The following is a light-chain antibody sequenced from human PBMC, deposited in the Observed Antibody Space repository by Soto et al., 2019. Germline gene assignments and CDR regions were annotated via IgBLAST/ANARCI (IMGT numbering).Light chain of an antibody. CDR1: SSDVGGYNF. V-gene: IGLV2-23*01. Sequence: QSALTQPASVSGSPGQSITISCTGTSSDVGGYNFVSWYQQHPGKAPKLLISEGSERPSGVSYRFSGSKSGNTASLTISGLQAEDEADYYCCSYTRSSSYVFGTGNKLTVL. CDR2: EGS. J-gene: IGLJ1*01. CDR3: CSYTRSSSYV.